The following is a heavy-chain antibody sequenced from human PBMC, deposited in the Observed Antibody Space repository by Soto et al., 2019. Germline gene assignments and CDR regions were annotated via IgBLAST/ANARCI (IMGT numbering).Heavy chain of an antibody. V-gene: IGHV4-31*03. J-gene: IGHJ3*02. D-gene: IGHD3-22*01. CDR1: GASLTSGDYY. Sequence: QVQLQESGPGLAKPSQTVSLTCTVSGASLTSGDYYWTWIRQVPGKDLEWIGYIFHTGTTFYTPSLRSRVLMSIDTSDNYFSLNLNSVTAADTAVYYCARGLGYDSIGRFLAAFDIWGHGTLVTVSA. CDR2: IFHTGTT. CDR3: ARGLGYDSIGRFLAAFDI.